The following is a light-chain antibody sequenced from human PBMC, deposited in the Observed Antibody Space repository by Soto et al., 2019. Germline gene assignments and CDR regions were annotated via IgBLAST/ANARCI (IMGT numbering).Light chain of an antibody. V-gene: IGLV2-14*03. CDR1: SSDVGGYNY. CDR2: DVS. J-gene: IGLJ2*01. CDR3: SSDTSSSSLGV. Sequence: QSALTQPASVSGSPGQSITISCTGTSSDVGGYNYVSWYQHHPGKAPKLMIYDVSNRPSGVSNRFSGSKSGNTASLTISGLPAEDEADYYCSSDTSSSSLGVFGGGTQLTV.